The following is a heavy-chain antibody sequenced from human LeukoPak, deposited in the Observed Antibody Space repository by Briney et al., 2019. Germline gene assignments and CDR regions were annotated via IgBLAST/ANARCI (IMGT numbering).Heavy chain of an antibody. CDR2: IHSGGNT. CDR3: ARGDIVVVPTAVGSWCC. D-gene: IGHD2-2*01. V-gene: IGHV3-53*01. CDR1: GFTVSSNY. Sequence: GGSLRLSCAASGFTVSSNYMSWVRQAPGKGLEWVSVIHSGGNTFYADSEKGRFTISRDNSKNTLYLQMNSLRAEDTAVYYCARGDIVVVPTAVGSWCCWGQGTPGPVSS. J-gene: IGHJ6*01.